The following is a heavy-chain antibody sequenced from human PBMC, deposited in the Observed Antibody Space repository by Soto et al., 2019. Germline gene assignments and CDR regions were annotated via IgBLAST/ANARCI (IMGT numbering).Heavy chain of an antibody. J-gene: IGHJ6*02. CDR2: ISGNGGTT. Sequence: GGSLRLSCAASGFTFRNYAMTWVRQAPGKGLEWVSGISGNGGTTYYADSVKGRFTISRDNSKNTLYLQMGSLRAEDMAVYYCGTAAAAGPYYYYYGMDVWGQGTTVTVSS. D-gene: IGHD6-13*01. V-gene: IGHV3-23*01. CDR1: GFTFRNYA. CDR3: GTAAAAGPYYYYYGMDV.